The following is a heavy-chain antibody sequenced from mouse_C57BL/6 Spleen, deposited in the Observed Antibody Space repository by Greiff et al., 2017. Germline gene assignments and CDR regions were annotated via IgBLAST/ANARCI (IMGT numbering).Heavy chain of an antibody. V-gene: IGHV2-2*01. Sequence: QVHVKQSGPGLVQPSQSLSITCTVSGFSLTSYGVHWVRQSPGKGLEWLGVIWSGGSTDYNAAFISRLSISKDNSKSQVFFKMNSLQADDTAIYYCAITAQATIWFAYWGQGTLVTVSA. J-gene: IGHJ3*01. D-gene: IGHD3-2*02. CDR1: GFSLTSYG. CDR2: IWSGGST. CDR3: AITAQATIWFAY.